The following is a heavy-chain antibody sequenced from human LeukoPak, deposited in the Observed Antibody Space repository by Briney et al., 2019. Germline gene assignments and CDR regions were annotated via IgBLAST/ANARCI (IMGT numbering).Heavy chain of an antibody. J-gene: IGHJ4*02. V-gene: IGHV4-59*01. Sequence: SETLSLTCTVSGGSISRYYWSWIRQPPGKGLERSWYIYYSGSTNNTPSLTSRVTISVDTSKNQFSLKLSSVTAADTAVYYCARTAMVEYYFDYWGQGTLVTVSS. D-gene: IGHD5-18*01. CDR3: ARTAMVEYYFDY. CDR1: GGSISRYY. CDR2: IYYSGST.